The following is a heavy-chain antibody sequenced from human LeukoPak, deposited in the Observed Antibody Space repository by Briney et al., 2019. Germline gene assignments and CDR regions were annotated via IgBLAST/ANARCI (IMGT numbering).Heavy chain of an antibody. CDR3: ARHIYSGTDGDAFDI. J-gene: IGHJ3*02. CDR1: GDSISNSNYY. D-gene: IGHD1-26*01. V-gene: IGHV4-39*01. Sequence: SETLSLTCTVSGDSISNSNYYWGWIRQPPGKGLEWIGTIYYSGTTYYDPSLKSRVTTSVYTSKNQFSLKLRSVTAADMAVYYCARHIYSGTDGDAFDIWGQGTMVTVSS. CDR2: IYYSGTT.